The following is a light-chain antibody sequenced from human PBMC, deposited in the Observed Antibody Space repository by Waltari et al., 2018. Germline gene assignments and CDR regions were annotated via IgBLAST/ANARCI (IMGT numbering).Light chain of an antibody. CDR2: RSD. V-gene: IGLV10-54*04. CDR1: RNYVGNQG. Sequence: QAGLIQPPSVSRALGQTATLTCAGNRNYVGNQGVAWLQQHQGHPPKLLSYRSDNRPSGISERFSASRSGNTASLTIPGLQADDEADYYCSAWDKDLVAVVFGGGTKLTVL. CDR3: SAWDKDLVAVV. J-gene: IGLJ3*02.